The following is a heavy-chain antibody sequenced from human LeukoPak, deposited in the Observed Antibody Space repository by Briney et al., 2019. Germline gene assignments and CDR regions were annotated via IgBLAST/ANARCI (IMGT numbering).Heavy chain of an antibody. CDR1: GFTFSSYG. Sequence: GGSLRLSCAASGFTFSSYGMHWVRQAPGKGLEWVAVIWYDGSNKCYADSVKGRFTISRDNSKNTLYLQMNSLRAEDTAVYYCASDRNRYFDYWGQGTLVTVSS. J-gene: IGHJ4*02. CDR3: ASDRNRYFDY. D-gene: IGHD1-14*01. V-gene: IGHV3-33*08. CDR2: IWYDGSNK.